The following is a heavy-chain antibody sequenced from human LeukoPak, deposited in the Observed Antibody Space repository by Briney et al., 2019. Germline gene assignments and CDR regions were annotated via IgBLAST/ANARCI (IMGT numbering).Heavy chain of an antibody. V-gene: IGHV4-39*01. D-gene: IGHD6-6*01. CDR3: RASSEAPYGYYYGMDV. CDR1: GGSISSSSYY. Sequence: SETLSLTCTVSGGSISSSSYYWGWIRQPPGKGLERIGSIYYSGSTYYNPSLKSRVTISVDTSKNQFSLKLSSVTAADTAVYYCRASSEAPYGYYYGMDVWGQGTTVTVSS. J-gene: IGHJ6*02. CDR2: IYYSGST.